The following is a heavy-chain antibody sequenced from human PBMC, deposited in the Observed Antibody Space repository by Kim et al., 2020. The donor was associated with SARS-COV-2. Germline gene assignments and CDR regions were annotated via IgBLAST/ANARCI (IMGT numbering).Heavy chain of an antibody. Sequence: ASVKVSCKASGYTFTGYYMHWVRQAPGQGLEWMGWINPNSGGTNYAQKFQGRVTMTRDTSISTAYMELSRLRSDDTAVYYCARNQGSSKQWPNDYWGQGTLVTVSS. V-gene: IGHV1-2*02. J-gene: IGHJ4*02. CDR3: ARNQGSSKQWPNDY. CDR1: GYTFTGYY. D-gene: IGHD6-19*01. CDR2: INPNSGGT.